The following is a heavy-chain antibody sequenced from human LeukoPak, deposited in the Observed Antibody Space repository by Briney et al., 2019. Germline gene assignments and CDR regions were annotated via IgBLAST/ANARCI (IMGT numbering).Heavy chain of an antibody. CDR3: ARGVGSSGSMYDY. V-gene: IGHV4-34*01. CDR2: INHSGST. CDR1: GGSFSGYY. J-gene: IGHJ4*02. Sequence: SETLSLTCAVYGGSFSGYYWSWIRQPPGKGLEWIGEINHSGSTNYNPSLKSRVTISVDTSKNQFSLKLSSVTAADTAVYYCARGVGSSGSMYDYWGLGTLVTVSS. D-gene: IGHD3-22*01.